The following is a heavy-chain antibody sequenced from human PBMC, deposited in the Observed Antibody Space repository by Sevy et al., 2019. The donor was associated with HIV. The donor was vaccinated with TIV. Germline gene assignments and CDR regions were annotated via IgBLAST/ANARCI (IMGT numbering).Heavy chain of an antibody. V-gene: IGHV1-18*01. J-gene: IGHJ4*02. CDR3: ARAYCSGGRCYSLAF. D-gene: IGHD2-15*01. CDR1: GYTFNTYR. CDR2: ISPHNSDT. Sequence: ASVKVSCKASGYTFNTYRITWVRQAPGQGLEWMGWISPHNSDTKYSQKLQGRVTMITETSTSTAHMELRSLRSDDTAVDYCARAYCSGGRCYSLAFWGQGTLVTVSS.